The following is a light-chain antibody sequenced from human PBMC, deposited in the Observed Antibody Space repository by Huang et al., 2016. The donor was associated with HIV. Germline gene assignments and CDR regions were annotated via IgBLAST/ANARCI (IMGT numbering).Light chain of an antibody. J-gene: IGKJ2*01. CDR3: QRYNNAPYT. CDR2: AAS. CDR1: PGIGNF. V-gene: IGKV1-27*01. Sequence: DIQMTQSPSFLSTSVGDTVTITCRASPGIGNFLAWYQQKPGKVPKLLIYAASTLHSGVPSRFAGSGSGTDFTLTISSLQPEDVATYYCQRYNNAPYTFGQGTKLDIK.